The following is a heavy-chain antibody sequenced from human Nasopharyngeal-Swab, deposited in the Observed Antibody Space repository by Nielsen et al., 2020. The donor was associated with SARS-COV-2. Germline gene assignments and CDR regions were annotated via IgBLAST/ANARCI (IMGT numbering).Heavy chain of an antibody. CDR3: ARAGSGSYLAWFDP. V-gene: IGHV3-30-3*01. D-gene: IGHD3-10*01. Sequence: RGSLTLSCAVSGLTLSSYAMHWVRQAPGKGLEWVAVISSDGSNKYYADSVKGRFTISRDNSKNTLYLQMNSLRAEDTAVYYCARAGSGSYLAWFDPWGQGTLVTVSS. CDR2: ISSDGSNK. CDR1: GLTLSSYA. J-gene: IGHJ5*02.